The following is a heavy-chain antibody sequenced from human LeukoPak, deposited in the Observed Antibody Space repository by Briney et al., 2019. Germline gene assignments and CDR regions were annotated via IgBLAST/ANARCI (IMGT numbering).Heavy chain of an antibody. Sequence: SETLSLTCTVSGGSISSYYWSWIRQPPGKGLGWIGYIYYSGSTNYNPSLKSRVTISVDTSKNQFSLKLSSVTAADTAVYYCARDLYSGYGLGYWGQGTLVTVSS. CDR1: GGSISSYY. CDR3: ARDLYSGYGLGY. V-gene: IGHV4-59*01. CDR2: IYYSGST. D-gene: IGHD5-12*01. J-gene: IGHJ4*02.